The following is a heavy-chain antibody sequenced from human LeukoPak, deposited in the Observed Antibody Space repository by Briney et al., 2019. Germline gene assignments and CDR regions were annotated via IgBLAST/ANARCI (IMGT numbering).Heavy chain of an antibody. V-gene: IGHV3-21*01. CDR2: ISSSSYI. J-gene: IGHJ4*02. D-gene: IGHD5-12*01. CDR1: GFTFTTYS. CDR3: ARDRLGYSGYDFDY. Sequence: GGSLRLSCAASGFTFTTYSMNWVRQAPGKGLEWVSSISSSSYIYYADSVKGRFTISRDNAKNSLYLQMNSLRAEDTAVYYCARDRLGYSGYDFDYWGQGTLVTVSS.